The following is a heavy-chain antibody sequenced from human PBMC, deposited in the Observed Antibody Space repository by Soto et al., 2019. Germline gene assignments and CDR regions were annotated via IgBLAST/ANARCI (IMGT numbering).Heavy chain of an antibody. V-gene: IGHV1-2*04. CDR1: GYTFTGYY. J-gene: IGHJ4*02. D-gene: IGHD2-2*01. Sequence: QVQLVQSGAEVKKPGASVKVSCKASGYTFTGYYMHWVRQAPGQGLEWMGWINPNSGGTNYAQKFQGWVTMTRDTYISTAYMELSRLRSDDTAVYYCARGERGYCSSTSCYDFDYWGQGTLVTVSS. CDR3: ARGERGYCSSTSCYDFDY. CDR2: INPNSGGT.